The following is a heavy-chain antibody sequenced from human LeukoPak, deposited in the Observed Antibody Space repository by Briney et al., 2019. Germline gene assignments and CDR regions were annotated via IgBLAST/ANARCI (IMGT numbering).Heavy chain of an antibody. D-gene: IGHD2-2*01. J-gene: IGHJ5*02. Sequence: SETLSLTCTVSGGSISSGDYYWSRIRQPPGKGLEWIGYIYYSGSTYYNPSLKSRVTISVDTSRNQFSLKLSSVTAADTAVYYCARVLVVVPRWFDPWGQGTLVTVSS. CDR2: IYYSGST. V-gene: IGHV4-30-4*01. CDR3: ARVLVVVPRWFDP. CDR1: GGSISSGDYY.